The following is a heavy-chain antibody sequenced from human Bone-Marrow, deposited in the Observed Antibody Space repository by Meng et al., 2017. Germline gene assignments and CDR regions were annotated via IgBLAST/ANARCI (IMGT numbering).Heavy chain of an antibody. CDR1: GGSISSGGYY. J-gene: IGHJ6*02. V-gene: IGHV4-39*07. CDR3: ARDTYGDYGKYYYYYCGMDV. CDR2: IYYSGST. D-gene: IGHD4-17*01. Sequence: SETLSLTCTVSGGSISSGGYYWGWIRQPPGKGLEWIGSIYYSGSTYYNPSLKSRVTISVDTSKNQFSLKLSSVTAADTAVYYCARDTYGDYGKYYYYYCGMDVWGQGTTVTAP.